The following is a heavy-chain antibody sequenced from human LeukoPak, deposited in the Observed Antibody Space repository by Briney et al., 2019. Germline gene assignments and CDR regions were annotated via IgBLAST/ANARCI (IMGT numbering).Heavy chain of an antibody. D-gene: IGHD3-16*01. J-gene: IGHJ4*02. CDR1: GFTVSNNS. V-gene: IGHV3-53*01. Sequence: GGSLRLSCAASGFTVSNNSMSWVRQAPGTGLEWVSLIYSDGSTSYADPVRGRFTISRDNSKNTLYLHMNSLRAKDTAVYYCSRARGGDGLPFDYWGQGTLVTVSS. CDR2: IYSDGST. CDR3: SRARGGDGLPFDY.